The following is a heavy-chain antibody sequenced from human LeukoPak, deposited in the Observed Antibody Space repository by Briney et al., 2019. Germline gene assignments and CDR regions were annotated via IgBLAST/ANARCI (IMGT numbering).Heavy chain of an antibody. J-gene: IGHJ4*02. CDR3: AKGLSGYVPFDY. CDR1: EFTFSNYA. D-gene: IGHD5-12*01. Sequence: PGGSLRLSCAASEFTFSNYAMNWVRQAPGKGLEWVSGISGGGGSTYYADSVKGRFTISRDNSKNTLYLQMDSLRAEDTALYYCAKGLSGYVPFDYWGQGTLVTVSS. CDR2: ISGGGGST. V-gene: IGHV3-23*01.